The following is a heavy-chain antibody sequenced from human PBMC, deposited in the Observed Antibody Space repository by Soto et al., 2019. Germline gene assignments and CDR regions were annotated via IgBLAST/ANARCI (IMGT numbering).Heavy chain of an antibody. V-gene: IGHV6-1*01. J-gene: IGHJ4*02. CDR3: AREQLSHYYYDY. CDR1: GDSVSNNNAA. D-gene: IGHD1-1*01. CDR2: TYYRSKWHN. Sequence: PSQTLSLTCAISGDSVSNNNAAWNWIRQSPSRGLQWLGRTYYRSKWHNDYAESVKSRITINPDTSKNQFTLQLNSVTPEDTAVYYCAREQLSHYYYDYWGQGTPVTSPQ.